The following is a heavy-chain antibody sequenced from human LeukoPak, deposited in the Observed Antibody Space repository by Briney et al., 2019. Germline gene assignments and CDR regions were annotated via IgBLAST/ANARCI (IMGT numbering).Heavy chain of an antibody. CDR3: ARVGLYDYVWGQSRRSTESDAFDI. V-gene: IGHV4-61*02. CDR2: IYTSGST. CDR1: GGSISSGDYY. D-gene: IGHD3-16*01. Sequence: NPSETLSLTCTVSGGSISSGDYYWSWIRQPPGKGLEWSGRIYTSGSTNYNPSLKSRVTMSVDTSKNQFSLKLSSVTAADTAVYYCARVGLYDYVWGQSRRSTESDAFDIWGQGTMVTVSS. J-gene: IGHJ3*02.